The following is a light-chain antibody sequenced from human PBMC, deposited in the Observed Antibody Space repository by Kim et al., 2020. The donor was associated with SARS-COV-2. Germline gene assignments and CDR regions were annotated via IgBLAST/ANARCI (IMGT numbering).Light chain of an antibody. CDR2: DVS. Sequence: QSALTQPASVSGSPGQSITISCTGTSSDVGGYNYVSWYQQHPGKAPKLMIYDVSNRPSGVSNRFSGSKSGNTASLTISGLQAEDEADYYCSSYTSSRLEVFGGGTQLTVL. CDR1: SSDVGGYNY. J-gene: IGLJ2*01. V-gene: IGLV2-14*03. CDR3: SSYTSSRLEV.